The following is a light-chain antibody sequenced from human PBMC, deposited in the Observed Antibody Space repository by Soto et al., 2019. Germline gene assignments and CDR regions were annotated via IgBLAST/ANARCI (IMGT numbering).Light chain of an antibody. V-gene: IGLV2-11*01. CDR3: CSYAGRYTLI. Sequence: QSALTQPRSVSGSPGQSVTISCTGSSSDVGDYDYVSWYQQHPGTAPKLMIYDVTKRPSGVPDRFSGYKSGNTASLIISVLPADEEALYYCCSYAGRYTLIFGGGTKVTVL. CDR2: DVT. CDR1: SSDVGDYDY. J-gene: IGLJ2*01.